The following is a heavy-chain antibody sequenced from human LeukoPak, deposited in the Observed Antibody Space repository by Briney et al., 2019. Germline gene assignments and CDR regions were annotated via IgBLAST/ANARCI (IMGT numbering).Heavy chain of an antibody. CDR2: ISSSSSDI. CDR3: AGVWSPPYTSSRPYYFDY. Sequence: PGGSLRLSCAASGFTFSSYSMNWVRQAPGKGLEWVSSISSSSSDIYSADSVKGRFTISRDNAKNSLYLQMNSLRVEDTAVYYCAGVWSPPYTSSRPYYFDYWGQGTLVTVSS. J-gene: IGHJ4*02. V-gene: IGHV3-21*01. CDR1: GFTFSSYS. D-gene: IGHD6-13*01.